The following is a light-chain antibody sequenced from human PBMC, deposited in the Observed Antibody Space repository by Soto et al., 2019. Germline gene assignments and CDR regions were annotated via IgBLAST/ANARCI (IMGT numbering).Light chain of an antibody. CDR1: QSVSSY. Sequence: EIVLTQSPATLSLSPGERSTLXXRASQSVSSYLAWYQQKPGQAPRXLIYGASSRATGIPDRFSGSGSGTDFTLTISRLEPEDFAVYYCQHYGSSWTFGQGTKVDIK. CDR2: GAS. V-gene: IGKV3-20*01. J-gene: IGKJ1*01. CDR3: QHYGSSWT.